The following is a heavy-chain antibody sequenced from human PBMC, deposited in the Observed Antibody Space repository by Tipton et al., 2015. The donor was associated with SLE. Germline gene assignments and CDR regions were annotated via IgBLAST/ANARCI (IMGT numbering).Heavy chain of an antibody. CDR3: ARHAQYCTNGVCYTGWWFDP. CDR1: GYSFTSYW. D-gene: IGHD2-8*01. Sequence: QLVQSGAEVKKPGESLKTSCKGSGYSFTSYWIGWVRQMPGKGLEWMGIIYPGDSDTRYSPSFQGQVTISADKSISTAYLQWSSLKASDTAMYYCARHAQYCTNGVCYTGWWFDPWGQGTLVTVSS. J-gene: IGHJ5*02. CDR2: IYPGDSDT. V-gene: IGHV5-51*01.